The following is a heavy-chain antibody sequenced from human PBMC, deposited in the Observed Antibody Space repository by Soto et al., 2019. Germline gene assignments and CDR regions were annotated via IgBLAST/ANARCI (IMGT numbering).Heavy chain of an antibody. CDR3: ARDRGPLXWFGELLTGYYYYGMDV. V-gene: IGHV1-18*01. Sequence: ASVKVSCKASGYTFTSYGISWVRQAPGQGLEWMGWISAYNGNTNCAQKLQGRVTMTTDTSTSTAYMELRSLRPDDTAVYYCARDRGPLXWFGELLTGYYYYGMDVWGQGTTVTVSS. CDR1: GYTFTSYG. CDR2: ISAYNGNT. D-gene: IGHD3-10*01. J-gene: IGHJ6*02.